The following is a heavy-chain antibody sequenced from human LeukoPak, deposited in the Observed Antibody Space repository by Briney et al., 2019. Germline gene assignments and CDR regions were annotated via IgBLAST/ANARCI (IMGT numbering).Heavy chain of an antibody. CDR1: GFMFDDYG. Sequence: GRSLRLSCVASGFMFDDYGIHWVRQAPGKGLEWVSGISWNNGSIGYADSVKGRFIISRDNAKNSVYLQMSSLGAEDTAFYYCARATAYCSGGTCSLLGGGAFDLWGQGTMVTVSS. CDR3: ARATAYCSGGTCSLLGGGAFDL. D-gene: IGHD2-15*01. V-gene: IGHV3-9*01. CDR2: ISWNNGSI. J-gene: IGHJ3*01.